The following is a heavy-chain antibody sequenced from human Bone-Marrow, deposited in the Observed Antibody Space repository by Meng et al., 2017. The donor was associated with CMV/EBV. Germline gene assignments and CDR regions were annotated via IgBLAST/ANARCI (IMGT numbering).Heavy chain of an antibody. V-gene: IGHV3-30*04. CDR3: ARSYYDFWSGLHTYYYYGMDV. J-gene: IGHJ6*02. Sequence: GESLKISCAASGFTFSSYAMHWVRQAPGKGLEWVAVISYDGSNKYYADSVKGRFTISRDNSKNTLYLQMNSLRAEDTAVYYCARSYYDFWSGLHTYYYYGMDVWGQGTKVTV. D-gene: IGHD3-3*01. CDR2: ISYDGSNK. CDR1: GFTFSSYA.